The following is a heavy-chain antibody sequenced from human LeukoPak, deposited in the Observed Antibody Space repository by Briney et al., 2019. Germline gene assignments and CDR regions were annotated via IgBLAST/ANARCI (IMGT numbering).Heavy chain of an antibody. CDR2: ISGSGGST. CDR3: AKAPIVAKFLHS. CDR1: GFTFSNYW. V-gene: IGHV3-23*01. D-gene: IGHD5-12*01. Sequence: PGGSLRLSCAASGFTFSNYWMIWVRQAPGKGLEWVSGISGSGGSTYYADSVKGRFTISRDNSKNTLYLQMNSLRAEDTAVYYCAKAPIVAKFLHSWGQGTLVTVSS. J-gene: IGHJ4*02.